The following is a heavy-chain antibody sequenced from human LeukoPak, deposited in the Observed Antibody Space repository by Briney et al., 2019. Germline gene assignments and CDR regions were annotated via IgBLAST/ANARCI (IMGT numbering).Heavy chain of an antibody. Sequence: PGGSLRLSCAASGFTFSDYYMSWIRQAPGKGLEWIGSIYYSGSTYYNPSLKSRVTISVDTSKNQFSLKLSSVTAADTAVYYCAGDSYWGQGTLVTVSS. CDR3: AGDSY. CDR1: GFTFSDYY. V-gene: IGHV4-38-2*01. CDR2: IYYSGST. J-gene: IGHJ4*02.